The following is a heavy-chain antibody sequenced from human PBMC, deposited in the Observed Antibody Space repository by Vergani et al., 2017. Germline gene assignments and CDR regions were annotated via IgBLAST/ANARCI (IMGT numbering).Heavy chain of an antibody. CDR2: ISYDGSHK. J-gene: IGHJ4*02. V-gene: IGHV3-30-3*01. CDR3: ARKLYDFWSATGDY. CDR1: GFTSSSYA. D-gene: IGHD3-3*01. Sequence: QVQLVESGGGVVQPGRSLRLSCAASGFTSSSYAMHWVRQAPGKGLEWVAVISYDGSHKYYADSVKGRFTISRDNSKNTLYLQMNSLRAEDTAVYYCARKLYDFWSATGDYWGQGTLVTVSS.